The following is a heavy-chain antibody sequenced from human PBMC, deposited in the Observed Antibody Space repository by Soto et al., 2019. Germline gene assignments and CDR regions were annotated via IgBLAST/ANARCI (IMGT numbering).Heavy chain of an antibody. CDR3: AREKSSWYDY. CDR2: MNPNSGST. D-gene: IGHD6-13*01. V-gene: IGHV1-8*01. J-gene: IGHJ4*02. CDR1: GYTFTSSD. Sequence: ASVKVSCKASGYTFTSSDINWVRQATGQGLEWMGWMNPNSGSTVYAQKFQGRVTMTRNTSISTAYMELSSLRSEDTAVYYCAREKSSWYDYWGQGTLVTVSS.